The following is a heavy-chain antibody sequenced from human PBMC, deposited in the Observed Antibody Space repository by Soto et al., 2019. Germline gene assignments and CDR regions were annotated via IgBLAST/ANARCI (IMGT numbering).Heavy chain of an antibody. CDR1: GYTFTSYG. CDR3: ARGDIPAYYFDY. D-gene: IGHD2-15*01. CDR2: ISAYNGNT. V-gene: IGHV1-18*01. J-gene: IGHJ4*02. Sequence: QVQLVQSGAEVKKPGASVKVSCKASGYTFTSYGISWVRQAPGQGLEWMGWISAYNGNTNYAQKLQGRXRMXTXIATSTAYMERRSLRSDDTAVYYCARGDIPAYYFDYWGQGTLVTVSS.